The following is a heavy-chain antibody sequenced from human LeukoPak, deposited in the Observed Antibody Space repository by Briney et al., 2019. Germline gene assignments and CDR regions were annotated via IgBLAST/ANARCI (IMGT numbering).Heavy chain of an antibody. D-gene: IGHD4-11*01. V-gene: IGHV4-39*01. CDR3: ARRTTVTIPFGY. CDR2: IYYSGST. CDR1: GGSISSSSYY. J-gene: IGHJ4*02. Sequence: SKTLSLTCTVSGGSISSSSYYWGWIRQPPGKGLEWIGSIYYSGSTYYNPSLKSRVTISVDTSKNQFSLKLSSVTAADTAVYYCARRTTVTIPFGYWGQGTLVTVSS.